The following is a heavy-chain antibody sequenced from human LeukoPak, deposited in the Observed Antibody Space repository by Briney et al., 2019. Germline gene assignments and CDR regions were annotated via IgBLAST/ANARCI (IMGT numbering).Heavy chain of an antibody. J-gene: IGHJ4*02. V-gene: IGHV4-31*03. CDR2: VYYSGST. CDR1: GVSISSGGYY. D-gene: IGHD3-22*01. Sequence: SQTLSLTCTVSGVSISSGGYYWSWIRQHPGKGLEWIGYVYYSGSTYYNPSLKSRVTLSVDTSKNQFSLKLSSVTAADTAVYYCARIRPVYYYDSSGYGIDYWGQGTLVTVSS. CDR3: ARIRPVYYYDSSGYGIDY.